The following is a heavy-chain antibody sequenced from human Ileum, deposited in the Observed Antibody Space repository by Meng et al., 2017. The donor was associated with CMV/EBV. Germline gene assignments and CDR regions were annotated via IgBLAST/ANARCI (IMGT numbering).Heavy chain of an antibody. Sequence: YTFTSYDLNWVRQAPGQGLEWMGWINPNSGDTSYAQNFQGRVTMTRNTSINTAYMELSSLRSEDSAVYYCARAPAYCYGSGSYYKDWGQGTLVTVSS. V-gene: IGHV1-8*01. CDR1: YTFTSYD. CDR2: INPNSGDT. CDR3: ARAPAYCYGSGSYYKD. D-gene: IGHD3-10*01. J-gene: IGHJ4*02.